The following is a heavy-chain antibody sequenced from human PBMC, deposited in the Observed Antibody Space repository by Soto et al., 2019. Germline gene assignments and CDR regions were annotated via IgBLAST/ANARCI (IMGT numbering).Heavy chain of an antibody. J-gene: IGHJ6*02. V-gene: IGHV4-39*01. CDR3: ARLGGHCNSATCYGYFAMDV. D-gene: IGHD2-2*01. CDR1: GGSISSGGYY. Sequence: SETLSLTCTVSGGSISSGGYYWSWIRQHPGTGLEWVGTFFYSGSTYFNRSLESRVTISVDTSKNQFSLKVNSVTAADTAFYYCARLGGHCNSATCYGYFAMDVWGQGTTVTVSS. CDR2: FFYSGST.